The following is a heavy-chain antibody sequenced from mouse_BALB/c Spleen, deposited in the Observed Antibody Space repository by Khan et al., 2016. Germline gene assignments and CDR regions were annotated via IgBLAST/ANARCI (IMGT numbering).Heavy chain of an antibody. D-gene: IGHD2-1*01. CDR2: ISYSGST. CDR1: GYSITSGYA. J-gene: IGHJ2*01. CDR3: ARWDYGNYFDY. V-gene: IGHV3-2*02. Sequence: EVQLQESGPGLVKPSQSLSLTCTVTGYSITSGYAWNWIRQFPGNKLEWMGYISYSGSTSYNPSLKSRISITRDTSKNQFFLQLNSVTTEDTATYYCARWDYGNYFDYWGQGTTLTVSS.